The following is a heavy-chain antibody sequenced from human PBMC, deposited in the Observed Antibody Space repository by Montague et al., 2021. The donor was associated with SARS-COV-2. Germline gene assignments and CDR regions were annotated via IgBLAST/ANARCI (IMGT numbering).Heavy chain of an antibody. CDR2: IYYSGNT. Sequence: SETLSLTCAVSGGSITSYYWTWIRQPPGKGLEWVGRIYYSGNTNYNPSLKSRVTISVDTSKNQFSLKLSSVTAADTAVYYCARTGLGAYDILTGYTVNAFDMWGQGTMVTVSS. D-gene: IGHD3-9*01. J-gene: IGHJ3*02. CDR1: GGSITSYY. CDR3: ARTGLGAYDILTGYTVNAFDM. V-gene: IGHV4-59*01.